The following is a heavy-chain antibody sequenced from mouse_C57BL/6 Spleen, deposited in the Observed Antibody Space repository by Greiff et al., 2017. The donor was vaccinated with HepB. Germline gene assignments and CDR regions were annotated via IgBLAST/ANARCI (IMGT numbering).Heavy chain of an antibody. CDR3: ARSEDSSGYDYFDY. Sequence: QVHVKQSGAELVRPGTSVKVSCKASGYAFTNYLIEWVKQRPGQGLEWIGVINPGSGGTNYNEKFKGKATLTADKSSSTAYMQLSSLTSEDSAVYFCARSEDSSGYDYFDYWGQGTTLTVSS. CDR2: INPGSGGT. D-gene: IGHD3-2*02. J-gene: IGHJ2*01. CDR1: GYAFTNYL. V-gene: IGHV1-54*01.